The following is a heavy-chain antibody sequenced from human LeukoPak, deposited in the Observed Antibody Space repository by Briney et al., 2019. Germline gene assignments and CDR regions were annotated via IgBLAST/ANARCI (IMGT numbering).Heavy chain of an antibody. D-gene: IGHD1-14*01. J-gene: IGHJ3*01. Sequence: SETLSLTCTVSGGSVSSGNYYWSWIRQPPGKGLEYIGYINYRGTTDSNPSLKSRVTISVDTSKNQFSLKLNSVTAADTAVYFCARHEPAWRRAFDFWCQGSMVTVSS. CDR3: ARHEPAWRRAFDF. CDR1: GGSVSSGNYY. CDR2: INYRGTT. V-gene: IGHV4-61*01.